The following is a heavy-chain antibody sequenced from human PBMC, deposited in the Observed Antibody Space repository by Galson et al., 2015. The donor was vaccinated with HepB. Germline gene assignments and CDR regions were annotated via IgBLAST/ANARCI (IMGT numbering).Heavy chain of an antibody. V-gene: IGHV1-69*13. CDR1: GGRFGSYG. CDR2: IIPVLGTP. Sequence: SVKVSCKASGGRFGSYGITWVRQAPGQGLEWMGGIIPVLGTPNYAQKLEGRVTITADEATSTAYMELTSLRSDDTAVYYCARLPTFDIWGQGTMVTVSS. D-gene: IGHD4-11*01. J-gene: IGHJ3*02. CDR3: ARLPTFDI.